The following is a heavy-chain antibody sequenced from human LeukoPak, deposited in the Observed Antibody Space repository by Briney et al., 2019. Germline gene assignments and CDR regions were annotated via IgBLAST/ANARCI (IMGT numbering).Heavy chain of an antibody. D-gene: IGHD5-12*01. CDR2: MNPNSGNT. V-gene: IGHV1-8*01. CDR1: GYTFTSYD. CDR3: ARGRGVATKRDWFDP. J-gene: IGHJ5*02. Sequence: ASVKVSCKAFGYTFTSYDINWVRQATGQGLEWMGWMNPNSGNTGYAQKFQGRVTMTRNTSISTAYMELSSLRSEDTAVYYCARGRGVATKRDWFDPWGQGTLVTVSS.